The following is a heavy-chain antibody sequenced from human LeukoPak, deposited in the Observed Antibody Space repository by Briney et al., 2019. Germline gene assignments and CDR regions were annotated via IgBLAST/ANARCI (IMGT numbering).Heavy chain of an antibody. CDR1: GGSFSGYY. V-gene: IGHV4-34*01. J-gene: IGHJ4*02. CDR3: AGGRFGLSRGWQRSYYFDY. D-gene: IGHD6-19*01. Sequence: PSETLSLTCAVYGGSFSGYYWSWIRQPPGKGLEWIGEINHSGSTNYNPSLKSRVTISVDTSKNQFSLKLSSVTAADTAVYYCAGGRFGLSRGWQRSYYFDYWGQGTLVTVSS. CDR2: INHSGST.